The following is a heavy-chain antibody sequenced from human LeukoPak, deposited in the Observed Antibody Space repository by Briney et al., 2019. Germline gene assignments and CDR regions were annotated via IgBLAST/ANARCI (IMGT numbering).Heavy chain of an antibody. CDR1: GGSISSSTHY. Sequence: SETLSLTCTVSGGSISSSTHYWGWIRQPPGQGLEWSGSIYYSGSTYYNPSLKSRVTISVDTSKNQFSLKLSSVTAADTAVYYCARLLPLASAYYFGYWGQGTLVTVSS. V-gene: IGHV4-39*01. J-gene: IGHJ4*02. CDR3: ARLLPLASAYYFGY. CDR2: IYYSGST.